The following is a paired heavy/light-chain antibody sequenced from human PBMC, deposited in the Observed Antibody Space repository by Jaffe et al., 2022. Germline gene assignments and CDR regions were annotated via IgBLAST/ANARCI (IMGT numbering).Light chain of an antibody. CDR2: DVN. CDR3: SSYTTSYTLV. J-gene: IGLJ3*02. CDR1: SSDIGTYNY. Sequence: QSALTQPASVSGSPGQSITISCTGTSSDIGTYNYVSWYQQHPGKAPKLMIYDVNNRPSGVSNRFSGSKSGNTASLTISGLQAEDEADYYCSSYTTSYTLVFGGGTKLTVL. V-gene: IGLV2-14*03.
Heavy chain of an antibody. CDR1: GFTFSDYY. Sequence: QVQVVESGGGLVKPGGSLRLSCAASGFTFSDYYMSWIRQAPGKGLEWVSYISSSGSNIYYADSVKGRFTISRDNAKNSLYLQMNSLRAEDTAVYYCARDRYRCSGGTCYCDAFDIWGQGTMVTVSS. V-gene: IGHV3-11*01. CDR2: ISSSGSNI. D-gene: IGHD2-15*01. J-gene: IGHJ3*02. CDR3: ARDRYRCSGGTCYCDAFDI.